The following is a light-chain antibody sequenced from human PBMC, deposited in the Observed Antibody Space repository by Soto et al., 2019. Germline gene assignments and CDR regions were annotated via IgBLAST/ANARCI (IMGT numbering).Light chain of an antibody. J-gene: IGKJ2*01. Sequence: EIVMTQSPVTLSVSPGERATLSCRASQSVSSKLAWYQQKPGKAPRLLIYGASTMATGIPARFSGSGSGTDFTLSISSLQSEYFAVYYCQQYNNWPQTFGQGTKLESK. CDR1: QSVSSK. CDR2: GAS. CDR3: QQYNNWPQT. V-gene: IGKV3-15*01.